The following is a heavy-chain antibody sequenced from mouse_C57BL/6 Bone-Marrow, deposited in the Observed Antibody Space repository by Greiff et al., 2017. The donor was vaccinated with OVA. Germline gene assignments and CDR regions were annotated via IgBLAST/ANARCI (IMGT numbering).Heavy chain of an antibody. J-gene: IGHJ3*01. CDR1: GFSLTSYG. V-gene: IGHV2-5*01. CDR3: AKSDYGSSSWFAY. D-gene: IGHD1-1*01. Sequence: VQLQQSGPGLVQPSQSLSITCTVSGFSLTSYGVHWVRQSPGKGLEWLGVIWRGGSTDYNAAFMSRLSITKDNSKSQVFFKMNRLQADDTAIYYCAKSDYGSSSWFAYWGQGTLVTVSA. CDR2: IWRGGST.